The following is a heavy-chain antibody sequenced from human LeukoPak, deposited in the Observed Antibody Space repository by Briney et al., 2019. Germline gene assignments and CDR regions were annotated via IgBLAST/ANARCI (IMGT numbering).Heavy chain of an antibody. V-gene: IGHV4-39*07. D-gene: IGHD5-24*01. CDR2: IYYSGST. CDR1: GGSISSSSYY. CDR3: ARGPRWLQDYFNY. J-gene: IGHJ4*02. Sequence: SETLSLTCTVSGGSISSSSYYWAWIRQPPGKGLEWVGSIYYSGSTYYNPSLKSRVTISVDTSENQFSLKLSSVTAADTAVYYCARGPRWLQDYFNYWGQGTLVTVSS.